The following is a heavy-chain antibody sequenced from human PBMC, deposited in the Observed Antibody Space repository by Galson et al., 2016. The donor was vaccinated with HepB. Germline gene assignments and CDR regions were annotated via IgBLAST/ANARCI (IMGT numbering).Heavy chain of an antibody. CDR2: ISYDGSKE. CDR3: AADGGGAYIGDFPLDK. Sequence: SLRLSCAASGLTFINYGMHWVRQAPGKGLECVAVISYDGSKEYYADSVKGRFTISRDNSKSTLFLQMNSLRADDTAVYYCAADGGGAYIGDFPLDKWGQGTLVAVSS. V-gene: IGHV3-30*03. J-gene: IGHJ4*02. D-gene: IGHD4-17*01. CDR1: GLTFINYG.